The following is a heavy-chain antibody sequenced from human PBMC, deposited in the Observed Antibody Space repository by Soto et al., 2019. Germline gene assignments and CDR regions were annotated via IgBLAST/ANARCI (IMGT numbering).Heavy chain of an antibody. J-gene: IGHJ4*02. D-gene: IGHD2-21*02. CDR2: IIPFFGTA. Sequence: SVKVSCKTSEGAFSTFVISWVRQAPGQGLEWMGGIIPFFGTAEYSQKFEGRITITADESTNTVDMDLTILTSGARHTYYCARTAPMDPGDTYYYDFWGRGVLLTVTS. CDR3: ARTAPMDPGDTYYYDF. CDR1: EGAFSTFV. V-gene: IGHV1-69*13.